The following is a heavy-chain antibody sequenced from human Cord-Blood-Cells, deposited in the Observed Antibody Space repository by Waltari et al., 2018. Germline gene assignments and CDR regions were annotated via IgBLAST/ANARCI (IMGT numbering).Heavy chain of an antibody. V-gene: IGHV3-23*01. J-gene: IGHJ3*02. CDR3: AKVISGIAAAGTGNHDAFDI. CDR1: GFTFSSYA. D-gene: IGHD6-13*01. Sequence: EVQLLESGGGLVQPGGSLRLSCAASGFTFSSYAMTWFRQAPAKGLAWVSAISGSGGSTYYADSVKGRFTISRDNSKNTLYLQMNSLRAEDTAVYYCAKVISGIAAAGTGNHDAFDIWGQGTMVTVSS. CDR2: ISGSGGST.